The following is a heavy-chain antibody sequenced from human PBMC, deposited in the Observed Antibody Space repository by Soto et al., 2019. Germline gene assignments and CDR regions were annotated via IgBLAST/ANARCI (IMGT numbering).Heavy chain of an antibody. D-gene: IGHD3-10*01. J-gene: IGHJ6*02. V-gene: IGHV4-34*01. CDR1: GGSFSGYY. Sequence: PSETLSLTCAVYGGSFSGYYWSWIRQPPGKGLEWIGEINHSGSTNYNPSLKSRVTISVDKSKNQFSLKLSSVTAADTAVYYCARVIYGSGDYYYYYGMDVWGQGTTVTVS. CDR3: ARVIYGSGDYYYYYGMDV. CDR2: INHSGST.